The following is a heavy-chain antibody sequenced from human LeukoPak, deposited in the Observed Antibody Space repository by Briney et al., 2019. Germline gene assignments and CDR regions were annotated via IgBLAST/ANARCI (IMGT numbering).Heavy chain of an antibody. CDR3: ATYSSLNRREFQY. CDR1: GFTFSNYW. V-gene: IGHV3-7*01. D-gene: IGHD3-22*01. CDR2: VKTDGSEK. J-gene: IGHJ1*01. Sequence: GGSLRLSCEGSGFTFSNYWMGWVRQAPGKGLQWVANVKTDGSEKYYVDSVKGRFTISRDNAKNSLYLQMNSLRAEDTAVYYCATYSSLNRREFQYWGQGTLLTVSS.